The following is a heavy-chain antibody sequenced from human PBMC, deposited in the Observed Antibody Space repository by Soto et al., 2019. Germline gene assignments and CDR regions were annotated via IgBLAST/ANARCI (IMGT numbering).Heavy chain of an antibody. Sequence: QVQLQESGPGLVKASQTLSLTCTLSGASVSSAEHYWSWIRQPPGKGLEWIGYTYYSGGSYYNAYLKRRISISVDTSQNQFSLKLTSVTAADTAVYYCARLSGYDPAGAADKWGPGILVSVSS. CDR1: GASVSSAEHY. D-gene: IGHD5-12*01. V-gene: IGHV4-30-4*01. J-gene: IGHJ4*02. CDR3: ARLSGYDPAGAADK. CDR2: TYYSGGS.